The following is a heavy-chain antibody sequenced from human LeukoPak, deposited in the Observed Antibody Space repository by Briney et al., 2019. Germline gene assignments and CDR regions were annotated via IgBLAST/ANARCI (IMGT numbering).Heavy chain of an antibody. V-gene: IGHV3-33*01. Sequence: GGSLRLPCAASGFTFSSYGMHWVRQAPGKGLEWVAVIWYDGSNKYYADSVKDRFTISRDNSKNTLYLQMNSLRAEDTAVYYCAAGGSSPRDYWGQGTLVTVSS. D-gene: IGHD6-6*01. CDR1: GFTFSSYG. CDR3: AAGGSSPRDY. J-gene: IGHJ4*02. CDR2: IWYDGSNK.